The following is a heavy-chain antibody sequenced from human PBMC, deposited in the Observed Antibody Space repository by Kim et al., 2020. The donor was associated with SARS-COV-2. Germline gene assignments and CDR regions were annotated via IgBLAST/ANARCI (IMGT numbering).Heavy chain of an antibody. Sequence: KGRFTISRDNAKNSLYLQMNRLRAEDTAVYYCARDRAGDTYYYGSGSFGYWGQGTLVTVAS. J-gene: IGHJ4*02. V-gene: IGHV3-11*06. D-gene: IGHD3-10*01. CDR3: ARDRAGDTYYYGSGSFGY.